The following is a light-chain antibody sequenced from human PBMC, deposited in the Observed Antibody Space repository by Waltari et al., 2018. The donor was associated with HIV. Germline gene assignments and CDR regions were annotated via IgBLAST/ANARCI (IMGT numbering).Light chain of an antibody. CDR3: QVWDTTSNHFV. CDR1: NIGGKT. Sequence: SYLLTQPPSVSAAPGQTARLPWGGNNIGGKTVHWYQQRPGQAPVLVVDGDSDRPSGIPARFSGSNSGNTATLTISRVEAGDEADYYCQVWDTTSNHFVFATGTKVTVL. V-gene: IGLV3-21*02. J-gene: IGLJ1*01. CDR2: GDS.